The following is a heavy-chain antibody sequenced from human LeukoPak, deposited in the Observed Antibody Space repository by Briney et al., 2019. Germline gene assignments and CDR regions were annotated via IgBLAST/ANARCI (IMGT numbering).Heavy chain of an antibody. CDR1: GFTFSSYG. D-gene: IGHD2-2*01. J-gene: IGHJ5*02. V-gene: IGHV3-30*18. Sequence: PGRSLRLSCAASGFTFSSYGMHWVRQAPGKGLEWVAVISYDGSNKYYADSVKGRFTISRDNSKNTLYLQMNSLRAEDTAVYYCAKDVVPAAVSCNWFDPWGQGTLVTVSS. CDR2: ISYDGSNK. CDR3: AKDVVPAAVSCNWFDP.